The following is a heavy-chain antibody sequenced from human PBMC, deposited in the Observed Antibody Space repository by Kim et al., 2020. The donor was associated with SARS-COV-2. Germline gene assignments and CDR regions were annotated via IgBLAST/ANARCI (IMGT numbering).Heavy chain of an antibody. V-gene: IGHV1-2*05. D-gene: IGHD3-22*01. CDR3: ARGSFDYYDISGYYHFDY. CDR2: INPNSGGT. CDR1: GYTFTGYY. J-gene: IGHJ4*02. Sequence: ASVKVSCKASGYTFTGYYMHLVRQAPGQGLEWMGRINPNSGGTNYAQKFQGRVTMTRNTSISTAYMELSRLRSDDTVVYYCARGSFDYYDISGYYHFDYWGQRSPVTVSS.